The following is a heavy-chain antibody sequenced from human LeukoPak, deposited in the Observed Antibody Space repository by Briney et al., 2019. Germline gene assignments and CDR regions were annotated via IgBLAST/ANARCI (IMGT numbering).Heavy chain of an antibody. Sequence: ASVKVSCKASGYTFTSYGISWVRQAPGQGLEWMGWISAYNGNTNYAQKLQGRVTMTTDTSTSTAYMELRSLRSDDTAVYYCARDGYLGYCSGGSCYSDAFDIWGQGTMVTVSS. CDR3: ARDGYLGYCSGGSCYSDAFDI. J-gene: IGHJ3*02. CDR1: GYTFTSYG. CDR2: ISAYNGNT. V-gene: IGHV1-18*01. D-gene: IGHD2-15*01.